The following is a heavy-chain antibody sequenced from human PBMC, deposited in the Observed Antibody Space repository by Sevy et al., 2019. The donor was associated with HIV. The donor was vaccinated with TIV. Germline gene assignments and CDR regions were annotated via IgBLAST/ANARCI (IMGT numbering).Heavy chain of an antibody. Sequence: GGSLRLSCAASGFNFSEHGMHWVRQAPGKGLEWVAVIWFFGTGKYYGDSVKGRSTISRDNSKNTLYLQMDSLRPDDTAMYYCAKDECGGNCYFDFWGQGTLVTVSS. J-gene: IGHJ4*02. V-gene: IGHV3-33*03. CDR1: GFNFSEHG. CDR3: AKDECGGNCYFDF. D-gene: IGHD2-21*02. CDR2: IWFFGTGK.